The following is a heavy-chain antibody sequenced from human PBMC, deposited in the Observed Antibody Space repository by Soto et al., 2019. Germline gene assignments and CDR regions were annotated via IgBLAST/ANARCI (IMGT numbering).Heavy chain of an antibody. J-gene: IGHJ4*02. Sequence: EVQLLESGGGLVQPGGSLRLSCAASGFTFSSYDMSWVRQAPGKGLEWVSAISGSGTYTYYADSVKGRFTISRDNSTNPLYLQMNSLRAEDTAVYYCAKGPYYYDSSAYYGYWGQGTLVTVSS. D-gene: IGHD3-22*01. V-gene: IGHV3-23*01. CDR3: AKGPYYYDSSAYYGY. CDR2: ISGSGTYT. CDR1: GFTFSSYD.